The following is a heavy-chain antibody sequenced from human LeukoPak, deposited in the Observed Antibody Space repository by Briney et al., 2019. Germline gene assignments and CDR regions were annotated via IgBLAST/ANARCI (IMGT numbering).Heavy chain of an antibody. V-gene: IGHV3-53*01. J-gene: IGHJ4*02. CDR3: AREVGGGATNYFDY. D-gene: IGHD1-26*01. Sequence: GGSLRLSCAASGFTVSSNYMSWVRQAPGKGLEWVSVIYSADSAYYADSVRGRFTISRDNSKNTLYLQMNSLRADDTAVYYCAREVGGGATNYFDYWGQGTLVTVSS. CDR1: GFTVSSNY. CDR2: IYSADSA.